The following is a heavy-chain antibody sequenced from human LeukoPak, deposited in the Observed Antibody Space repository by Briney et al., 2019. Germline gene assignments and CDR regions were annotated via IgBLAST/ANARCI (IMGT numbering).Heavy chain of an antibody. J-gene: IGHJ4*02. CDR2: ISISSNYI. CDR3: ARDGGRGLDY. CDR1: GFTFSNYN. V-gene: IGHV3-21*01. Sequence: GGSLRLSCAASGFTFSNYNMNWVRQAPGKGLEWVSCISISSNYIYYPDSVKGRFTISRDNAKNSLYLQMNSLRAEDTAVYYCARDGGRGLDYWGQGTLATVSS. D-gene: IGHD3-16*01.